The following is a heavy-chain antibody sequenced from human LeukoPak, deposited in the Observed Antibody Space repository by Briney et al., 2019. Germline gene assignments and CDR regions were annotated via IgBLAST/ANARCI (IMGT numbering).Heavy chain of an antibody. CDR2: IYHGGNT. Sequence: KTSETLSLTCTVSGGSISSYYWSWIRQPPGKGLEWIGSIYHGGNTYYNPSLKSRVTISIDTSKRQFSLRLRTVTAADTADYYCARQSRHIFDIWGHGTLVTVSS. CDR3: ARQSRHIFDI. D-gene: IGHD2-21*01. J-gene: IGHJ3*02. CDR1: GGSISSYY. V-gene: IGHV4-59*08.